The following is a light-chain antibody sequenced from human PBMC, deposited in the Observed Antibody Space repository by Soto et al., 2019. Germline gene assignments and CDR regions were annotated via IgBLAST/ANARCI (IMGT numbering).Light chain of an antibody. Sequence: QSALTQPASVSGSPGQSITISCIGTSSDVGSYNLVSWYQHHPGKAPKLMIYEVSKRPSGVSNRFSGSKSGNTASLTISGLQAEDEADYYCCSYAGSSTFPYVFGTGTKLTVL. CDR1: SSDVGSYNL. CDR2: EVS. CDR3: CSYAGSSTFPYV. V-gene: IGLV2-23*02. J-gene: IGLJ1*01.